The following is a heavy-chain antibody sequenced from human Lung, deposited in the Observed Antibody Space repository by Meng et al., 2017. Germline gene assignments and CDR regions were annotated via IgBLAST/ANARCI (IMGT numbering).Heavy chain of an antibody. CDR1: GYTFTAYY. Sequence: SVKVSCKASGYTFTAYYLHWVRQAPGQGLEWMGWINPSSGGTFYAQKFQGRVTLTADSSINTAYMELNSLGSDDTAVYFCARAMYDSRGYYYWKPWFDPWGQGALVTVSS. CDR3: ARAMYDSRGYYYWKPWFDP. J-gene: IGHJ5*02. CDR2: INPSSGGT. V-gene: IGHV1-2*02. D-gene: IGHD3-22*01.